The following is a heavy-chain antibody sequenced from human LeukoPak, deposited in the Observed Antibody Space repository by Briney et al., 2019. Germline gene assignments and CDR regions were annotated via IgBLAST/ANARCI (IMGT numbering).Heavy chain of an antibody. D-gene: IGHD2-2*01. CDR2: ISGSGGST. J-gene: IGHJ6*02. V-gene: IGHV3-23*01. Sequence: GGSLRLSCAASGFTFSSYAMSWVRQAPGKGLEWVSAISGSGGSTYYADSVKGRSTISRDNSKNTLYLQMSSLRAEDTAVYYCAKDSAVVPAAPYGMDVWGQGTTVTVSS. CDR3: AKDSAVVPAAPYGMDV. CDR1: GFTFSSYA.